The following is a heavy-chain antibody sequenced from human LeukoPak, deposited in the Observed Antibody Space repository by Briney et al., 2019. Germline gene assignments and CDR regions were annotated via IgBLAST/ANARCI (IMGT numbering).Heavy chain of an antibody. Sequence: SGGPLRLSCATSGFTFTNYHMKGVRQARGEGGEGVSHLSNDGHHILPPPPERGRFTSSRDDVPNTLSPQINGLRADDPAVYYCARRIAALSRASDYWGQGTLVTVSS. CDR3: ARRIAALSRASDY. CDR1: GFTFTNYH. V-gene: IGHV3-48*04. CDR2: LSNDGHH. D-gene: IGHD6-6*01. J-gene: IGHJ4*02.